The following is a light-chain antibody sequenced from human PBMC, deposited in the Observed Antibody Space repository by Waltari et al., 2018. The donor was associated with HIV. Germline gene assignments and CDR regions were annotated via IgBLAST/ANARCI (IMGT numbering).Light chain of an antibody. CDR2: AAS. J-gene: IGKJ1*01. V-gene: IGKV1-39*01. CDR3: QQTYTNMWT. Sequence: DIQLTQSPSSLSASDGVSVTITCRASQSISTYLNWYQQKPGKAPKPLIYAASYLQSGVPSRFSGSGSGTDFTLTITVLQPEDFATYHCQQTYTNMWTFGQGTKVEIK. CDR1: QSISTY.